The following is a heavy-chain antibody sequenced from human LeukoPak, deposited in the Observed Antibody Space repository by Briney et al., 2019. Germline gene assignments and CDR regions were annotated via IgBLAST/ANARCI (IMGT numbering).Heavy chain of an antibody. CDR1: GFTFSNHE. D-gene: IGHD3-10*01. CDR3: ARDLGYYSSGSYD. Sequence: GGSLRLSCAASGFTFSNHEMNWVRQAPGKGLEWVSYISSSGSNIYYADSVKGRFTISRDNAKNSLYLQMNSLRAEDTAVYYCARDLGYYSSGSYDWGQGTLVTVSS. CDR2: ISSSGSNI. V-gene: IGHV3-48*03. J-gene: IGHJ4*02.